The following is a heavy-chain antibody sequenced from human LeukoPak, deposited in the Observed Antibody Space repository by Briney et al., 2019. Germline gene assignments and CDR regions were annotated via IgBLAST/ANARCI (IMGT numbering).Heavy chain of an antibody. J-gene: IGHJ4*02. CDR3: STDIGIAVAGTGNFDY. CDR1: GFTFAHYT. D-gene: IGHD6-19*01. CDR2: ISWYGGSS. V-gene: IGHV3-43*01. Sequence: GGALRLLCAASGFTFAHYTMHWVRQAPGKGVALVSLISWYGGSSYYGDDVTGRFTISSDNNKNSLYLQMNSLRTENNALYYCSTDIGIAVAGTGNFDYWGQGTLVTVSS.